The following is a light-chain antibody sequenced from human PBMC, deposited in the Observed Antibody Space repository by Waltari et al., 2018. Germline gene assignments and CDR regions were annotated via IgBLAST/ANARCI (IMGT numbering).Light chain of an antibody. V-gene: IGKV4-1*01. CDR2: WAS. CDR1: QSVLYSSNNKNY. CDR3: QQYYSTPGPT. Sequence: DIVMTQSPDSLAVSLGERATINCKSSQSVLYSSNNKNYLAWYQQKPGQPPKLLIYWASTRESGVPDRFSGSGSGTDFTLTINGLQAEDVAVYYCQQYYSTPGPTFGGGTKVEIK. J-gene: IGKJ4*01.